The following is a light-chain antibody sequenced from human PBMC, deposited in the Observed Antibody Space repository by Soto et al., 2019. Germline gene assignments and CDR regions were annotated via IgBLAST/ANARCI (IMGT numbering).Light chain of an antibody. V-gene: IGKV3-20*01. CDR3: QQYGSSPST. CDR2: GAS. CDR1: QSVFKNY. J-gene: IGKJ4*01. Sequence: EIVLTQSPCTLSVSPGERATISCRASQSVFKNYLAWYQQKPGQAPRLLIYGASTRAAGISDRFSGSGSGTDFTLTVNRLEPADFAVYYCQQYGSSPSTFGGGTKVEIK.